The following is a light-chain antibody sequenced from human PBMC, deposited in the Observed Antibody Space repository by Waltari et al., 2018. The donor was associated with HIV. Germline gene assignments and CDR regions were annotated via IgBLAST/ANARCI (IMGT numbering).Light chain of an antibody. Sequence: DIVMTQSPDSLAVSLGERATISCKSSQTVLYNSNNKNHLAWYQQKAGQPPKLLIYWASIREIGVPERFTGSGSGTDFNLTISSMRADDVAVYYCQQFFTFPRTFGQGTKVEI. CDR3: QQFFTFPRT. J-gene: IGKJ1*01. CDR2: WAS. V-gene: IGKV4-1*01. CDR1: QTVLYNSNNKNH.